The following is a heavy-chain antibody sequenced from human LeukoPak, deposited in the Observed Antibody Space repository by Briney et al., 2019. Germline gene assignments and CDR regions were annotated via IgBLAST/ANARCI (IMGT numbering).Heavy chain of an antibody. CDR1: GGSISSHY. V-gene: IGHV4-59*11. D-gene: IGHD6-6*01. CDR3: ARGRIAARSVFDY. J-gene: IGHJ4*02. CDR2: IYYSGST. Sequence: SETLSLTCTVSGGSISSHYWSWIRQPPGKGLEWIGYIYYSGSTNYNPSLKSRVTISVDTSKNQFSLKLSSVTAADTAVYYCARGRIAARSVFDYWGQGTLVTVSS.